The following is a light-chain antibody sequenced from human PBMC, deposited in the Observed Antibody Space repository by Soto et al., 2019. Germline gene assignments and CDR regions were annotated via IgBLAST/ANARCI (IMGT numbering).Light chain of an antibody. J-gene: IGKJ1*01. CDR2: GAS. CDR1: QSVNNN. CDR3: QQYNNWWT. V-gene: IGKV3-15*01. Sequence: EIVMTQSPATLSVSPGERATLSCRASQSVNNNLAWYQQKPGQAPRLLIYGASTRATGIPARFSGSVSGSDFTLTISSQQSEDFAIYYCQQYNNWWTFGQGTKVEIK.